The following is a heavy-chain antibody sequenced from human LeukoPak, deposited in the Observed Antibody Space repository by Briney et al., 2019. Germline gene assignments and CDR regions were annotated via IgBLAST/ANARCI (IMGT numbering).Heavy chain of an antibody. Sequence: ASVKVSCKASGHTFTGYYMHWVRQAPGQGLEWMGWINANSGDTNYAQKFQGRVTMTRDTSISTAYMELSSLRSDDTAVYYCARESGYFFDYYYYMDVWGKGTTVTVSS. CDR3: ARESGYFFDYYYYMDV. CDR2: INANSGDT. D-gene: IGHD1-26*01. CDR1: GHTFTGYY. J-gene: IGHJ6*03. V-gene: IGHV1-2*02.